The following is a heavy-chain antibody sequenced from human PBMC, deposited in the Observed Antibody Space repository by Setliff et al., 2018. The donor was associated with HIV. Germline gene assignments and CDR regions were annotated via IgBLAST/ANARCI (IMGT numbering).Heavy chain of an antibody. J-gene: IGHJ4*02. Sequence: PSETLSLSCAASGFTFSDYWINWVRQAPGKGLEWVAKINQDGSVEGYVDSVKGRFTISRDNAKSSLYLHITSLRAEDMAVYYCVGGFYAGYWGQGTLVTVSS. CDR3: VGGFYAGY. CDR2: INQDGSVE. D-gene: IGHD5-12*01. CDR1: GFTFSDYW. V-gene: IGHV3-7*01.